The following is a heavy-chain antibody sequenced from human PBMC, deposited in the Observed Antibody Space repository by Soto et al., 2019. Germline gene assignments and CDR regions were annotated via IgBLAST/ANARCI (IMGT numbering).Heavy chain of an antibody. V-gene: IGHV3-64*01. CDR3: ARGDYGDYYYYYMDV. D-gene: IGHD4-17*01. CDR2: ISSNGGST. J-gene: IGHJ6*03. CDR1: GFTFSSYA. Sequence: GGSLRLSCAASGFTFSSYAMHWVRQAPGKGLEYVSAISSNGGSTYYANSVKGRFTISRDNSKNTLYLQMGSLRAEDMAVYYCARGDYGDYYYYYMDVWGKGTTVTVSS.